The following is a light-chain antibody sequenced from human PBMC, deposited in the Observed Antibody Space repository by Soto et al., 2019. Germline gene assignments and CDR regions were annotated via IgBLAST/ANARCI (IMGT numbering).Light chain of an antibody. CDR3: SSYTSSSTTWA. CDR1: SSDVGGYNY. V-gene: IGLV2-14*03. Sequence: YVLTQPTSVSGSPGQSITISCTGTSSDVGGYNYVSWYQHHPGKAPKLMICDVSDRPSGVSNRFSGSKSGNTASLSISGLQAEDEADYYCSSYTSSSTTWAFGTGTKVTV. CDR2: DVS. J-gene: IGLJ1*01.